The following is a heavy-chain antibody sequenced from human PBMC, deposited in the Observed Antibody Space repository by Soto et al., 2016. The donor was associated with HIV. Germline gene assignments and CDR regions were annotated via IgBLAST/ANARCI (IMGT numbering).Heavy chain of an antibody. J-gene: IGHJ3*02. CDR1: GVSMKSSDNF. D-gene: IGHD4-17*01. CDR3: ARHGGDGDVFDAFD. CDR2: FYYSGST. Sequence: QLQLQESGPGLVTPSETLSLVCTVSGVSMKSSDNFWGWIRQPPGKGLEWIGSFYYSGSTYYNPSSRVESPYPKTRTKNQFSLKLGSVTASDTALYFCARHGGDGDVFDAFDIGAKGQRSPXLQ. V-gene: IGHV4-39*01.